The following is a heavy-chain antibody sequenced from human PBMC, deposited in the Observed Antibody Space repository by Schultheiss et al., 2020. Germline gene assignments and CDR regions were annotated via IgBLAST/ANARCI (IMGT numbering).Heavy chain of an antibody. Sequence: GASLRLSCTASGFTFGDYAMSWFRQAPGKGLEWVGFIRSKAYGGTTDYAAPVKGRFTISRDDSKNTLYLQMNSLKTEDTAVYYCTTDHAGIAAAANFDYWGQGTLVT. CDR3: TTDHAGIAAAANFDY. V-gene: IGHV3-49*03. J-gene: IGHJ4*02. CDR2: IRSKAYGGTT. D-gene: IGHD6-13*01. CDR1: GFTFGDYA.